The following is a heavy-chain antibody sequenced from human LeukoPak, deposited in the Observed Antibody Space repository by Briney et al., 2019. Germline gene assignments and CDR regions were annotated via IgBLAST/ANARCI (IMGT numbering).Heavy chain of an antibody. CDR3: AREDSGEPFDY. Sequence: GGSLRLSCVASGFNFSNYWMSWVRQAPVEGLEWVANIKQDGSEKYYVDSVEGRFTISRDNAKNSLFLQMNSLRAEDTAVYYCAREDSGEPFDYWGQGTLVTVSS. CDR2: IKQDGSEK. V-gene: IGHV3-7*01. CDR1: GFNFSNYW. J-gene: IGHJ4*02. D-gene: IGHD4/OR15-4a*01.